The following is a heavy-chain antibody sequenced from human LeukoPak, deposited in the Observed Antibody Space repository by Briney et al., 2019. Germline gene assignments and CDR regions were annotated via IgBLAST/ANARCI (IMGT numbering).Heavy chain of an antibody. CDR3: ARHGKYYSGSHYFDF. CDR2: IYPDDSDT. CDR1: GHSFTSQW. Sequence: GESLKISCQASGHSFTSQWIGWVRQMPGKGLEWMGIIYPDDSDTRYSPSFQGQVTISADKSISTAYLQWSSLKASDSAMYYCARHGKYYSGSHYFDFWGQGTLITVSS. J-gene: IGHJ4*02. D-gene: IGHD6-19*01. V-gene: IGHV5-51*01.